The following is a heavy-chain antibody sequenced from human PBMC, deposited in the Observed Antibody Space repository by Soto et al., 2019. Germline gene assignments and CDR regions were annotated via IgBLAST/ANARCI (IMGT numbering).Heavy chain of an antibody. J-gene: IGHJ5*02. CDR1: GFSFSNYA. CDR2: IDSGGGST. CDR3: TKEHSNYPDNWFDP. V-gene: IGHV3-23*01. Sequence: EVQLLVSGGGSVQPGGSLRLSCAASGFSFSNYAMSWVRQAPGTGLEWVSVIDSGGGSTYYAASVKGRFSISRDNSMNTLYLQMNSLRAEDTAIYYCTKEHSNYPDNWFDPWGQGTLVTVSS. D-gene: IGHD4-4*01.